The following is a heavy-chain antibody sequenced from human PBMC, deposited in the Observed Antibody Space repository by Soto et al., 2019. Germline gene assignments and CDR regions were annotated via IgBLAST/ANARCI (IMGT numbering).Heavy chain of an antibody. CDR1: GYTFTSYG. CDR2: ISAYNGNT. D-gene: IGHD2-21*01. V-gene: IGHV1-18*01. J-gene: IGHJ6*02. CDR3: ARRKIVGSYYYYYCMDV. Sequence: ASVKVSCKASGYTFTSYGISWVRQAPGQGLEWMGWISAYNGNTNYAQKLQGRVTMTTETSTRTAYMELMSLRSDDTAVYYCARRKIVGSYYYYYCMDVWGQGTTVTVSS.